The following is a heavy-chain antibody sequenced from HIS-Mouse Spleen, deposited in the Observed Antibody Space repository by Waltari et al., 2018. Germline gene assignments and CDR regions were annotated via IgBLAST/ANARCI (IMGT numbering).Heavy chain of an antibody. CDR2: IYYSGST. D-gene: IGHD6-13*01. J-gene: IGHJ2*01. CDR3: AREIPYSSSWYDWYFDL. V-gene: IGHV4-39*07. Sequence: QLQLQESGPGLVKPSETLSLTCTVSVGSISSICYSWGCIRQPPGKGLEWIGSIYYSGSTYYNPSLKSRVTISVDTSKNQFSLKLSSVTAADTAVYYCAREIPYSSSWYDWYFDLWGRGTLVTVSS. CDR1: VGSISSICYS.